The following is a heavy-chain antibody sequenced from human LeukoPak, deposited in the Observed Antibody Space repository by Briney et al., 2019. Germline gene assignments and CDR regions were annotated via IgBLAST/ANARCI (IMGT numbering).Heavy chain of an antibody. D-gene: IGHD5-24*01. J-gene: IGHJ4*02. CDR3: ARYSDGYLYYFDY. CDR1: GGSISSYY. V-gene: IGHV4-59*01. CDR2: IYYSGST. Sequence: SETLSLTCTVSGGSISSYYWSWIRQPPGKGLEWIGYIYYSGSTNYNPSLKSRATISVDTSKNQFSLKLSSVTAADTAVYYCARYSDGYLYYFDYWGQGTLVTVSS.